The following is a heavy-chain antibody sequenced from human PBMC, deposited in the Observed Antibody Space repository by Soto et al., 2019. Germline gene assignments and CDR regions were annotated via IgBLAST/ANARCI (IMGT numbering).Heavy chain of an antibody. CDR1: GYTFTYYY. D-gene: IGHD1-1*01. CDR2: INPSGGST. CDR3: ARVPGTTGTTNLYWYFDL. J-gene: IGHJ2*01. V-gene: IGHV1-46*01. Sequence: QVQLVQSGAEVKKPGASVRVSCKASGYTFTYYYMHWVRQAPGQGLEWMGIINPSGGSTNYAQKFQGRVTMTRDTSTSTVYMELSSLRSEDTAVYYCARVPGTTGTTNLYWYFDLWGRGTLVTVSS.